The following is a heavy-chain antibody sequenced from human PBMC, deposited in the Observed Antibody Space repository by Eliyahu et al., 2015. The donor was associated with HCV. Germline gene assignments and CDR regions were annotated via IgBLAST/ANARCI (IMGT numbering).Heavy chain of an antibody. Sequence: EVQLLESGGGLVQPGGSLRLSXAASGFTFSSYAXXWVRQAPGKGLEWVSAISGSGGSTYYADSVKGRFTISRDNSKNTLYLQMNSLRAEDTAVYYCAKAGRVVVPAAIEQIPLVDYWGQGTLVTVSS. J-gene: IGHJ4*02. D-gene: IGHD2-2*02. V-gene: IGHV3-23*01. CDR1: GFTFSSYA. CDR3: AKAGRVVVPAAIEQIPLVDY. CDR2: ISGSGGST.